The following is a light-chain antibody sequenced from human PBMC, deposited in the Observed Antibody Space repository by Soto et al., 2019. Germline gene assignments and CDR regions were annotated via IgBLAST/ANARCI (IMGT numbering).Light chain of an antibody. V-gene: IGLV2-14*01. Sequence: QSALTQPASVSGSPGQSITIACTGTNRDVGSNNLVSWYQQRPGEAPKLIISEVRNRPSGISYRFTGSKSGNTASLTISGLHAEDEAYYYCSSYTTTSTLVFGGGTKVTVL. CDR2: EVR. CDR1: NRDVGSNNL. CDR3: SSYTTTSTLV. J-gene: IGLJ3*02.